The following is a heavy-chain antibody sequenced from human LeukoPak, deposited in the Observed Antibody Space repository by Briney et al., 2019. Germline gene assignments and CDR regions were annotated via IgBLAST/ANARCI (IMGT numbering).Heavy chain of an antibody. D-gene: IGHD5/OR15-5a*01. J-gene: IGHJ5*02. CDR3: ARQYLSVTPWFDP. CDR2: IYPGDSDT. V-gene: IGHV5-51*01. CDR1: GYSFTSYW. Sequence: GESLKISCKGSGYSFTSYWISWVGQLPGKGLEWMGIIYPGDSDTRYSPSFQGQVTIAADKSISTAYLQWSSLKASDTAMYYCARQYLSVTPWFDPWGQGTLVTVSS.